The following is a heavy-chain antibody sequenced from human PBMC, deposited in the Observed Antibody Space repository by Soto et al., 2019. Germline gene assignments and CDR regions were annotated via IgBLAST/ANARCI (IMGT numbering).Heavy chain of an antibody. V-gene: IGHV1-3*01. Sequence: ASGKVSWKASGYTFSTYTMHWGRQAPGQRPEWMGWINAGNGNTQYSRNFQGRVTITTDTSASTAYMELSSLRSEDTAVYYCARDKGXCCCATCHNPLFYYWGQGTQVTVSS. D-gene: IGHD2-21*01. CDR3: ARDKGXCCCATCHNPLFYY. CDR2: INAGNGNT. CDR1: GYTFSTYT. J-gene: IGHJ4*02.